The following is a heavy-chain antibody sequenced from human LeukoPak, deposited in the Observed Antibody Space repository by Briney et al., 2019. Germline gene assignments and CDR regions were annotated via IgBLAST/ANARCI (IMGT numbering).Heavy chain of an antibody. Sequence: PGGSLRLSCAASEFTVSSNYMSWVRQAPGKGLEWVSLIYGGGSTYYAVSVKGRFTISRDNSKNTLYLQMNSLRAEDTAVYYCARDYYDSSGYRHDAFDIWGQGTMVTVPS. D-gene: IGHD3-22*01. CDR1: EFTVSSNY. J-gene: IGHJ3*02. CDR2: IYGGGST. V-gene: IGHV3-53*01. CDR3: ARDYYDSSGYRHDAFDI.